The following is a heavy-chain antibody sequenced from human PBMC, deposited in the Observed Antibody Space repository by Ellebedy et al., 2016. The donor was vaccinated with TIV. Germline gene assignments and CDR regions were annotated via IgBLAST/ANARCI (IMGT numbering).Heavy chain of an antibody. CDR1: GYTFTKYG. Sequence: ASVKVSCKASGYTFTKYGISWVRQAPGQGLEWMGWISGYNGDTNYAQKFKGRVTMTTDTSTSTVYMELRSLSFDDTAVDYCTRGFYEKFDPWGQGTLVTVS. J-gene: IGHJ5*02. D-gene: IGHD5/OR15-5a*01. CDR2: ISGYNGDT. V-gene: IGHV1-18*04. CDR3: TRGFYEKFDP.